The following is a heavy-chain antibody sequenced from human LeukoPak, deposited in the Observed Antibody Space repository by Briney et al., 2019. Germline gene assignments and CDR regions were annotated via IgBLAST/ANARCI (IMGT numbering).Heavy chain of an antibody. CDR1: GGSFSGYY. J-gene: IGHJ3*02. Sequence: SETLSLTRAVYGGSFSGYYWSWIRQPPGKGLEWIGEINHSGSTNYNPSLKSRVTISVDTSKNQFSLKLSSVTAADTAVYYCARFLGYCSSTSCYDAFDIWGQGTMVTVSS. V-gene: IGHV4-34*01. D-gene: IGHD2-2*01. CDR2: INHSGST. CDR3: ARFLGYCSSTSCYDAFDI.